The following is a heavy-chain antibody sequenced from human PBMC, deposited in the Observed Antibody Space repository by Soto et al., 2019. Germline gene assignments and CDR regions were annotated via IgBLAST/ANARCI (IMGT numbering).Heavy chain of an antibody. J-gene: IGHJ4*02. D-gene: IGHD4-17*01. Sequence: QVQLVESGGGVVQPGRSLRLSCAASGFTFSSYGMHWVRQAPGKGLEWVAVIWYDGSNKYCADSVKGRFTISRDNSKNTLYLQMNSLRAEDTAVYYCAINYGGNPFDYWGQGTLVTVSS. V-gene: IGHV3-33*01. CDR2: IWYDGSNK. CDR3: AINYGGNPFDY. CDR1: GFTFSSYG.